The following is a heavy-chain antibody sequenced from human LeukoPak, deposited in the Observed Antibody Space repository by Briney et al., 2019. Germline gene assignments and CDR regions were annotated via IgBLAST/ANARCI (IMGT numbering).Heavy chain of an antibody. J-gene: IGHJ4*02. Sequence: GSHTLFCAASGFTFSSYWMYWVCQAPGKGLEWVANIKQDGSEKYYVDSVKGRFTISRDNAKNSLYLQMNSLRAEDTAVYYCVSLQFDCWGQEDLGSVSS. V-gene: IGHV3-7*05. CDR2: IKQDGSEK. CDR3: VSLQFDC. D-gene: IGHD1-1*01. CDR1: GFTFSSYW.